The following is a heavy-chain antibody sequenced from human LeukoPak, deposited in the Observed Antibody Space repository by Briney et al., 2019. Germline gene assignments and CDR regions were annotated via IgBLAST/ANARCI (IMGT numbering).Heavy chain of an antibody. CDR3: ARGDGYITIDY. D-gene: IGHD5-24*01. V-gene: IGHV4-38-2*02. J-gene: IGHJ4*02. Sequence: SETLSLTCTVSGYSISSGYYWGWIRQPPGKGLEWIGSIYHSGSTYYNPSLKSRVTISVDTSKNQFSLKLSSVTAADTAVYYCARGDGYITIDYWGQGTLVTVAS. CDR2: IYHSGST. CDR1: GYSISSGYY.